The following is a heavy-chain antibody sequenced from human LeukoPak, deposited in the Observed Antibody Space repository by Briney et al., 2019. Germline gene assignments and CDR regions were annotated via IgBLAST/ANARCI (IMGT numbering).Heavy chain of an antibody. Sequence: SETLSLACAVYGGSFSGYYWSWIRQPPGKGLEWIGEINHSGSTNYNPSLKSRVTISVDTSKNQFSLKLSSVTAADTAVYYCARGGYYDSSGYPFDYWGQGTLVTVSS. D-gene: IGHD3-22*01. CDR3: ARGGYYDSSGYPFDY. V-gene: IGHV4-34*01. CDR2: INHSGST. J-gene: IGHJ4*02. CDR1: GGSFSGYY.